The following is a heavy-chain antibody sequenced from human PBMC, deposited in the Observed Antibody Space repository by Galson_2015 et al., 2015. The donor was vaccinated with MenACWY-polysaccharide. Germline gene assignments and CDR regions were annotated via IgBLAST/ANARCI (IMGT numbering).Heavy chain of an antibody. J-gene: IGHJ4*02. Sequence: SLRLSCAASAFTFSTYWMHWVRQAPGKGLVWVSRIKSDGSSTNYADSVKGRFTISRDNAKNTLYLQMNSLRAEDTALYYCARGYSAYDWGQGTLVTVSA. CDR2: IKSDGSST. CDR3: ARGYSAYD. D-gene: IGHD5-12*01. CDR1: AFTFSTYW. V-gene: IGHV3-74*01.